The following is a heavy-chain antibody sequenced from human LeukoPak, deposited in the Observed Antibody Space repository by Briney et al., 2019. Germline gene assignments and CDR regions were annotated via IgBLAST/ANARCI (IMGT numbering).Heavy chain of an antibody. Sequence: GASVKVSCKASGYTFTSYDINWVRQATGKGLEWMGWMNHNSGNTGYAQKFQGRVTMTRNTSRSTAYMELSSLRSEDTAVYYCARFPGLLLFGELLDAFDIWGQGTMVTVSS. CDR3: ARFPGLLLFGELLDAFDI. J-gene: IGHJ3*02. D-gene: IGHD3-10*01. CDR1: GYTFTSYD. CDR2: MNHNSGNT. V-gene: IGHV1-8*01.